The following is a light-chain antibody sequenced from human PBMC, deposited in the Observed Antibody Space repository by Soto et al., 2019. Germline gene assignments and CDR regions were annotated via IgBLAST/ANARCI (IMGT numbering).Light chain of an antibody. CDR2: DVT. J-gene: IGLJ1*01. Sequence: QSVLTQPRSVSGSPGQSVTIPCTGTSDDVGGYNYVSWYQQHPGKGPKLMISDVTKRPSGVPDRFSGSKSGNTASLTISWLQAEDEADYYCCSYVGSDSSYVFGTGTKVTVL. CDR1: SDDVGGYNY. CDR3: CSYVGSDSSYV. V-gene: IGLV2-11*01.